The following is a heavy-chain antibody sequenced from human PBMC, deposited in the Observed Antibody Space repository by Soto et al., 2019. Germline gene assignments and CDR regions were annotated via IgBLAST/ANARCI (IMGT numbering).Heavy chain of an antibody. Sequence: QVQLVQSGAEVKKPGSSVTVSCKASGGTFNSYALTWVRQAPGHGLEWMGGIIPIFRSTNYAQKFQGRVTNTANRSTSTAYMELSSLRSDYTAVYYCARVLHPPNGSGCRSLYWYFDLWGRGTLVTVSS. CDR3: ARVLHPPNGSGCRSLYWYFDL. J-gene: IGHJ2*01. D-gene: IGHD5-12*01. CDR2: IIPIFRST. V-gene: IGHV1-69*06. CDR1: GGTFNSYA.